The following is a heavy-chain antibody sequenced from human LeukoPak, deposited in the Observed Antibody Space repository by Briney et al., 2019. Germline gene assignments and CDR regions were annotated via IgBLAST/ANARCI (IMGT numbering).Heavy chain of an antibody. CDR2: FDPEDGET. CDR1: GYTFTGYY. J-gene: IGHJ4*02. D-gene: IGHD6-13*01. Sequence: ASVKVSCKASGYTFTGYYMHWVRQAPGKGLEWMGGFDPEDGETIYAQKFQGRVTMTEDTSTDTAYMELSSLRSEDTAVYYCATARIAAALDYWGQGTLVTVSS. CDR3: ATARIAAALDY. V-gene: IGHV1-24*01.